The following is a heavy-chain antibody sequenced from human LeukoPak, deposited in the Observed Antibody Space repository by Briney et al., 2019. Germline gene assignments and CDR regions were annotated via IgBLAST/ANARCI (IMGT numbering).Heavy chain of an antibody. V-gene: IGHV3-7*04. CDR1: GFHISSDW. D-gene: IGHD3-22*01. CDR3: ARMSYDSNASPFDY. CDR2: IKQDGSEK. Sequence: GGSLRLSCAASGFHISSDWMSWVRQAPGKGLEWVANIKQDGSEKYHVDSVKGRFTISRDNAKNSLYLQMNSLRAEDTAVYYCARMSYDSNASPFDYWGQGTLVTVSS. J-gene: IGHJ4*02.